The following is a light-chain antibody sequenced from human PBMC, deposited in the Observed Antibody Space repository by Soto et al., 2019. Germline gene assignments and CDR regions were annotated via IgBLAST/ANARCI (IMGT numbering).Light chain of an antibody. J-gene: IGKJ4*01. V-gene: IGKV3-15*01. Sequence: EVVVTQSPATLSGSPLERGTLSCTASQSVSGNLAWYQQKPGQAPRLLIHGASTRATDIPARFSGSGSGTEFTLTITSLQSEDFAVYYCQQYHNWPPGLTFGGGTKVDIK. CDR3: QQYHNWPPGLT. CDR2: GAS. CDR1: QSVSGN.